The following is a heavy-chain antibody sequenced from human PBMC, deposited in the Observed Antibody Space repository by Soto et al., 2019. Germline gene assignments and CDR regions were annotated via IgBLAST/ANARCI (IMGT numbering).Heavy chain of an antibody. Sequence: QVQLVQSGAEVKKPGASVTVSCKASGYTFTNYYIHWVRQAPGQGLEWMGLINPSGGTTTYAQKFQGRVTLTSDTFTSTVYMELSTLTSDDTAVYYCARDKRIGDYLGAHWGQGALVTVSS. J-gene: IGHJ4*02. V-gene: IGHV1-46*01. CDR1: GYTFTNYY. D-gene: IGHD4-17*01. CDR3: ARDKRIGDYLGAH. CDR2: INPSGGTT.